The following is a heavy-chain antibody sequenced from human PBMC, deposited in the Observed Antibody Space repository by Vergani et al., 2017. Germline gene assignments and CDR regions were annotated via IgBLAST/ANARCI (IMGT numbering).Heavy chain of an antibody. Sequence: QLQLQESGPGLVKPSQTLSLTCTVSGGSISSGSYYWSWIRQPAGKGLEWIGRIYTSGSTNYNPSLKSRVTISVDTSKNQFSLKLSSVTAANTAVYYCARDHVVPAAMRAYNWFDPWGQGTLVTVSS. D-gene: IGHD2-2*01. J-gene: IGHJ5*02. CDR3: ARDHVVPAAMRAYNWFDP. V-gene: IGHV4-61*02. CDR2: IYTSGST. CDR1: GGSISSGSYY.